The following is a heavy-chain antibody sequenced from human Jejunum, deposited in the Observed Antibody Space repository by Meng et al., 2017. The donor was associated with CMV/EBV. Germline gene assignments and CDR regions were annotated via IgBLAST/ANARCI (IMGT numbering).Heavy chain of an antibody. CDR3: ARRGIFGADNDPRYFYGMDV. J-gene: IGHJ6*02. CDR2: ISGYNGDT. D-gene: IGHD3-3*01. Sequence: YRISWVRQGPGQGLELMGWISGYNGDTNYLQKLQGSVTLTADKFTSTAYMELRSLTSDDTAVYFCARRGIFGADNDPRYFYGMDVWGHGTTVTVSS. V-gene: IGHV1-18*01. CDR1: YR.